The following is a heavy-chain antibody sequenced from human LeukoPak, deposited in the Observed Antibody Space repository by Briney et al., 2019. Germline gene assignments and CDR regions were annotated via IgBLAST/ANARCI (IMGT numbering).Heavy chain of an antibody. V-gene: IGHV5-51*01. CDR1: GYSFTSYW. J-gene: IGHJ4*02. CDR2: IYPGDSDT. D-gene: IGHD2-21*02. CDR3: ARTYCGGDCYYSYFDY. Sequence: GEPLKISCKGSGYSFTSYWIGWVRQMPGKGLEWMGIIYPGDSDTRYSPSFQGQATISADKSISTAYLQWSSLKASDTAMYYCARTYCGGDCYYSYFDYWGQGTLVTVSS.